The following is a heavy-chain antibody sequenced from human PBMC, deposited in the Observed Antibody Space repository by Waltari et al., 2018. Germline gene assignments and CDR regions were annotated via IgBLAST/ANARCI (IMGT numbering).Heavy chain of an antibody. V-gene: IGHV4-59*01. CDR1: GGSLSSYY. CDR3: ARASSSSRNWFDP. J-gene: IGHJ5*02. CDR2: IYYSGST. Sequence: QVQLQESGPGLVKPSEPLSLTCTVSGGSLSSYYWSWIRQPPGKGLEWIGYIYYSGSTNYNPSLKSRVTISVDTSKNQFSLKLSSVTAADTAVYYCARASSSSRNWFDPWGQGTLVTVSS. D-gene: IGHD6-13*01.